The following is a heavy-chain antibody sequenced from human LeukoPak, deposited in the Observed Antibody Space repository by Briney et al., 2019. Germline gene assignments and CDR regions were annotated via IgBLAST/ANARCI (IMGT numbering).Heavy chain of an antibody. CDR1: GFTFSSYG. V-gene: IGHV3-30*02. J-gene: IGHJ4*02. CDR2: IRYDGSNK. CDR3: AREEYYYGSGSYDY. D-gene: IGHD3-10*01. Sequence: PGGSLRLSCAASGFTFSSYGMHWVRQAPGKGLEWVAFIRYDGSNKYYADSVKGRFTISRDNSKNTLYLQMNSLRAEDTAVYYCAREEYYYGSGSYDYWGQGTLVTVSS.